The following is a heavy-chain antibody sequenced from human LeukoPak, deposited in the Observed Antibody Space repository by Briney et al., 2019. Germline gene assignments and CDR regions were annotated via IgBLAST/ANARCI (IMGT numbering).Heavy chain of an antibody. CDR1: GGTFSSYA. CDR2: MNPNSGNT. D-gene: IGHD6-19*01. J-gene: IGHJ4*02. V-gene: IGHV1-8*02. CDR3: ARGWQWPSDY. Sequence: VASVKVSCKASGGTFSSYAINWVRPATGQGLEWTGWMNPNSGNTGYAQKFQGRVTMTRNTSISTAYMELSSLRSEDTAVYYCARGWQWPSDYWGQGTLVTVSS.